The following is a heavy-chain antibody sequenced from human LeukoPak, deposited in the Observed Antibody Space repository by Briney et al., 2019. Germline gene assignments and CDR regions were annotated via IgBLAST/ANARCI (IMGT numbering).Heavy chain of an antibody. D-gene: IGHD3-9*01. Sequence: GGSLRLSCAASGFTFSSYSMNWVRQAPGKGLEWVSSISSSSSYIYYPDSVKGRFTISRYNAKNSLYLQMNSLRAEDTAVYYCASLDILTGYPNWGQETLVTVSS. CDR2: ISSSSSYI. CDR3: ASLDILTGYPN. V-gene: IGHV3-21*01. CDR1: GFTFSSYS. J-gene: IGHJ4*02.